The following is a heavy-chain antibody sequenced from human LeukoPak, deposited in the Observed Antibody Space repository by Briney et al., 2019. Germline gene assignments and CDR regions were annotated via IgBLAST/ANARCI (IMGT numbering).Heavy chain of an antibody. Sequence: GASVKVSCKASGYTLTCYYMHWVRQAPGQGLEWMGWINPNSGGTNYAQKFQGRVTMTRDTSISTAYMELSRLRSDDTAVYYCARFSSGWSFDYWGQGTLVTVSS. CDR2: INPNSGGT. V-gene: IGHV1-2*02. D-gene: IGHD6-19*01. CDR3: ARFSSGWSFDY. CDR1: GYTLTCYY. J-gene: IGHJ4*02.